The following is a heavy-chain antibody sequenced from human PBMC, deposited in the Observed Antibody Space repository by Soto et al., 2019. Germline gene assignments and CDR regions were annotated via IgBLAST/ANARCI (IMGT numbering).Heavy chain of an antibody. J-gene: IGHJ5*02. D-gene: IGHD6-25*01. CDR1: GGSISTYY. CDR3: ARDQLSSGLYVWFDP. V-gene: IGHV4-59*01. CDR2: IYYDGST. Sequence: SETLSLTCTVSGGSISTYYWSWIRQPPGKGLECIGYIYYDGSTSYNPSLRSRVTISVDTSKNQFSLILSSVTSADTAVYYCARDQLSSGLYVWFDPWGQGTLVTVSS.